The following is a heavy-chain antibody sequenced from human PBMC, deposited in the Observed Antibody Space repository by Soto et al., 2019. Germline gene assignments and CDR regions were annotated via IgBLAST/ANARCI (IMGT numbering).Heavy chain of an antibody. CDR2: INHSGST. CDR1: GGSFSGYY. J-gene: IGHJ5*02. CDR3: ARGGGPRITIFGVVIASVYNWFDP. D-gene: IGHD3-3*01. V-gene: IGHV4-34*01. Sequence: SETLSLTCAVYGGSFSGYYWSWIRQPPGKGLEWIGEINHSGSTNYNPSLKSRVTISVDTSKNQFSLKLSSVTAADTAVYYCARGGGPRITIFGVVIASVYNWFDPWGQGTLVTVS.